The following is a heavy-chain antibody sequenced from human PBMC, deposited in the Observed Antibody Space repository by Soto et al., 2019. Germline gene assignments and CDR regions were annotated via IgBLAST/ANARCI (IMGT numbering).Heavy chain of an antibody. CDR1: GGTFSSYA. V-gene: IGHV1-69*13. J-gene: IGHJ4*02. D-gene: IGHD3-22*01. Sequence: VKVSCKASGGTFSSYAISWVRQAPGQGLEWMGGIIPIFGTANYAQKFQGRVTITADESTSTAYMELSSLRSEDTAVYYCARGLGSGYYRYYFDYWGQGTLVTVSS. CDR2: IIPIFGTA. CDR3: ARGLGSGYYRYYFDY.